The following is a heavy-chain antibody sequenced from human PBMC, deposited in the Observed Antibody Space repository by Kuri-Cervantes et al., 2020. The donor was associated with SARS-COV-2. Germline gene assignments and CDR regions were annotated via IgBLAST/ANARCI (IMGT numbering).Heavy chain of an antibody. CDR1: GFTFSSYG. V-gene: IGHV3-30*02. CDR3: AEAVRRIAAARYDLDY. Sequence: GGCLRLSCAAAGFTFSSYGMHWVRQAAGKGLEWVAVIWYGGSNKYYADFVRGRFTISRDNSKNALYLQMNSLRAEDTAVYYCAEAVRRIAAARYDLDYWGQGTLVTVSS. J-gene: IGHJ4*02. D-gene: IGHD6-13*01. CDR2: IWYGGSNK.